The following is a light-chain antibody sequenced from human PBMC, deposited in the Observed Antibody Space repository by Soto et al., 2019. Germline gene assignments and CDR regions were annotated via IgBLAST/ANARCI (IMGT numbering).Light chain of an antibody. Sequence: EVVLTQSPATLSLSPGERATLSCRASQNVRTFLDWYQQKPGQSPRLLIYGASNRATGIPARFSGSGSGTDFTLTISSLEPEDFAVYYCQQHSHWPPWTFGQGTRVEI. J-gene: IGKJ1*01. CDR1: QNVRTF. CDR2: GAS. CDR3: QQHSHWPPWT. V-gene: IGKV3-11*01.